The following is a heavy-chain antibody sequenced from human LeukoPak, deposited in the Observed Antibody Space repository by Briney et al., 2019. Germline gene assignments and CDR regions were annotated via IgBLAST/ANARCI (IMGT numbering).Heavy chain of an antibody. CDR3: AARKVRGVWFYLDY. CDR2: IYDDNT. V-gene: IGHV3-23*01. J-gene: IGHJ4*02. CDR1: GFTVSAYA. D-gene: IGHD3-10*01. Sequence: GGSLRLSCAASGFTVSAYAMAWVRQAPGKGLEWVSTIYDDNTYYADSVKGRFAISTDNSKNTLYLQMNSLRVEGTAVYFCAARKVRGVWFYLDYWGQGTLVTVSS.